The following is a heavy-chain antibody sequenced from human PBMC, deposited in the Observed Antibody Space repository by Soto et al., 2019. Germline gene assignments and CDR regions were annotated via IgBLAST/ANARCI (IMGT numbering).Heavy chain of an antibody. V-gene: IGHV3-23*01. CDR3: VKGYWKGDV. CDR1: GFTFSTYA. J-gene: IGHJ6*02. Sequence: EVQLLESGGGLVQPGGSLRLSCAASGFTFSTYAMNWVRQAPGNGLEWVSAISVSGGSIHYADSVKGRFTISRDKSKNTLYLQMNSLRDEDTAVYHCVKGYWKGDVWGQGTTVTVSS. CDR2: ISVSGGSI. D-gene: IGHD1-1*01.